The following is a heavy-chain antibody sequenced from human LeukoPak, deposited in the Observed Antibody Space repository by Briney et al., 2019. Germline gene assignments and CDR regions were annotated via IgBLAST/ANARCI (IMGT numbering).Heavy chain of an antibody. Sequence: SETLSLTCTVSGGSISSGSYYWSWIRQPAGKGLEWIGRIYTSGSTNYNPSLKSRVTISVDTSKNQFSLKLSSVTAADTAVYYCARETPAYYFDYWGQGTLVTVSS. D-gene: IGHD6-25*01. CDR1: GGSISSGSYY. V-gene: IGHV4-61*02. J-gene: IGHJ4*02. CDR3: ARETPAYYFDY. CDR2: IYTSGST.